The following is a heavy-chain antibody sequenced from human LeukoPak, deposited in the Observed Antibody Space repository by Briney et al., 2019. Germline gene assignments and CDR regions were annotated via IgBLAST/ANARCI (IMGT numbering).Heavy chain of an antibody. Sequence: SVKVSCKASGGTFSSYAISWVRQAPGQGLEWMGRIIPILGIANYAQKFQGRVTITADKSTSTAYMELSSLRSEDTAAYYCARDWIAAAGTTYYYYGMDVWGQGTTVTVSS. CDR3: ARDWIAAAGTTYYYYGMDV. J-gene: IGHJ6*02. CDR2: IIPILGIA. D-gene: IGHD6-13*01. CDR1: GGTFSSYA. V-gene: IGHV1-69*04.